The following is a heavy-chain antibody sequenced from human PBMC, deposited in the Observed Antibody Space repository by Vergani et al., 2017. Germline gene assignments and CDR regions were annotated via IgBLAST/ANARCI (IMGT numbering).Heavy chain of an antibody. V-gene: IGHV4-61*02. J-gene: IGHJ3*02. Sequence: QVKLQESGPGLVKPSQTLSLTCSVSGDSISSGVYYWNWIRQHPGKGLEWIGRIYTSGSTNYNPSLKSRATMSVDTSKNQFSLKLSSVTAADTAVYYCARDEGGCSSTSCYISAFDIWGQGTMVTVSS. D-gene: IGHD2-2*02. CDR2: IYTSGST. CDR3: ARDEGGCSSTSCYISAFDI. CDR1: GDSISSGVYY.